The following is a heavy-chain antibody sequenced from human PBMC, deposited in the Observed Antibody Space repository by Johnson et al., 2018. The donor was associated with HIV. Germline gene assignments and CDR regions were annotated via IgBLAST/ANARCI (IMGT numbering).Heavy chain of an antibody. V-gene: IGHV3-13*01. Sequence: AAGDTYYTGSVKGGFTISRENAKNSLYLLMNSLRAGDTAVYYCERQGSATGAFDIWGQGTMVTVSS. CDR2: AAGDT. J-gene: IGHJ3*02. D-gene: IGHD1-26*01. CDR3: ERQGSATGAFDI.